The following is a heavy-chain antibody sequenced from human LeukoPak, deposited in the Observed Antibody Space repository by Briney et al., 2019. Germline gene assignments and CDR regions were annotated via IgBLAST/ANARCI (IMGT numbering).Heavy chain of an antibody. V-gene: IGHV3-21*01. J-gene: IGHJ4*02. D-gene: IGHD3-22*01. Sequence: GGSLRLSCAASGFTFSSYSMNWVRQAPGKGLEWVSSISSSSSYIHYADSVKGRFTISRDNAKNSLYLQMNSLRAEDTAVYYCARPHLHYYDSSGYYVYWGQGTLVTVSS. CDR3: ARPHLHYYDSSGYYVY. CDR2: ISSSSSYI. CDR1: GFTFSSYS.